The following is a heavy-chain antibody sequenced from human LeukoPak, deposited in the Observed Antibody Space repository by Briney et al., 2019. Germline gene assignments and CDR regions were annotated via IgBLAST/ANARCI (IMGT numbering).Heavy chain of an antibody. J-gene: IGHJ4*02. Sequence: SETLSLTCAVSGASMSTYYWSWIRQPPGKGLEWIGYISYSGSTNFNPSLKSRVTISVDTSKNQFSLRLNFVTAADTAVFYCATYSNDFWSGQHFFDFWGQGILVTVSS. CDR3: ATYSNDFWSGQHFFDF. CDR1: GASMSTYY. D-gene: IGHD3-3*01. V-gene: IGHV4-59*01. CDR2: ISYSGST.